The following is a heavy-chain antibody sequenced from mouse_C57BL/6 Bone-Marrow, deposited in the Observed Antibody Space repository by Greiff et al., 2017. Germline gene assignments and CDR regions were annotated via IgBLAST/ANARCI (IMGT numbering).Heavy chain of an antibody. Sequence: EVKLEESGGDLVKPGGSLKLSCAASGFTFSSYGMSWVRQTPDKSLEWVATFSSGGSYTYYPDSVKGRVTISRDNAKNTLYLQMSSLKSEDTAMYYCAKWTYRNPFAYGGQGTLVTVSA. J-gene: IGHJ3*01. CDR1: GFTFSSYG. CDR3: AKWTYRNPFAY. CDR2: FSSGGSYT. V-gene: IGHV5-6*02. D-gene: IGHD2-1*01.